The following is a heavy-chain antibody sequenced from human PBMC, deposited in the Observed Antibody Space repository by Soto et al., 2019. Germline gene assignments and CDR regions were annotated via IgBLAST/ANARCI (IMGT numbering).Heavy chain of an antibody. J-gene: IGHJ4*02. D-gene: IGHD3-16*01. CDR3: VGGGLPYFDH. CDR1: GFPFSIFE. Sequence: EVQVVESGGGLVQPGGSLRLSCAASGFPFSIFEMNWVRQAPGKGLEWLSYISGAGDLVYYADSVRGRFTISRGNAKKSLYLPMSRLRDEDTGVFFWVGGGLPYFDHWGQGALVTVSS. CDR2: ISGAGDLV. V-gene: IGHV3-48*03.